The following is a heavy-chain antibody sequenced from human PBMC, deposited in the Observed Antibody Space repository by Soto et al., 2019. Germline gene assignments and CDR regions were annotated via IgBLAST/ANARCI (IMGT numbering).Heavy chain of an antibody. V-gene: IGHV3-30*18. J-gene: IGHJ4*02. CDR1: GFTFSSYG. CDR3: AKVASSIAVAGTSDYYFGY. Sequence: QVQLVESGGGVVQPGRSLRLSCAASGFTFSSYGMHWVRQAPGKGLEWVAVISYDGSNKYYADSVKGRFTISRDNSKNTLYLQMNSLRAEDTAVYYCAKVASSIAVAGTSDYYFGYWGQGTLVTVSS. CDR2: ISYDGSNK. D-gene: IGHD6-19*01.